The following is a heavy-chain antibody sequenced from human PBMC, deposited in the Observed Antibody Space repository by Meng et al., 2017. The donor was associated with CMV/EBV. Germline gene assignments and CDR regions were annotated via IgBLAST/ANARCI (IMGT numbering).Heavy chain of an antibody. V-gene: IGHV3-23*01. J-gene: IGHJ4*02. CDR3: ARDRGYSSSWYGRYFDY. CDR1: GFTFSNYA. CDR2: ISGSGGIT. Sequence: GGSLRLSCAASGFTFSNYAMNWVRQAPGKGLEWVSVISGSGGITYYADSVKGRFTISRDNAKNSLYLQMNSLRAEDTAVYYCARDRGYSSSWYGRYFDYWGQGTLVTVSS. D-gene: IGHD6-13*01.